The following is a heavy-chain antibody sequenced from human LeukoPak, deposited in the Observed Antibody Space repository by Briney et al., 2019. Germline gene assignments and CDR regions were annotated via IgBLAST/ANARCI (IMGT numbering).Heavy chain of an antibody. V-gene: IGHV4-34*01. CDR2: IDHRGGT. CDR1: GGSFSGYY. J-gene: IGHJ4*02. Sequence: SETLSLTCAVYGGSFSGYYWTYIRQPPGKGPEWIGEIDHRGGTNYNPSLKSRVTISVDTSRNQFSLKLSSVTAADTAVYYCARTYYDFWSGPGGSYYFDYWGQGTLVTVSS. D-gene: IGHD3-3*01. CDR3: ARTYYDFWSGPGGSYYFDY.